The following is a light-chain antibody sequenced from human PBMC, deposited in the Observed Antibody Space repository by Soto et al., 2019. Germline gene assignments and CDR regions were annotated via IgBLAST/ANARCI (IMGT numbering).Light chain of an antibody. Sequence: EIVLTQSPGTLSLSPGERATLSCRASQSVSSSDLAWYQKKPGQAPRLLFYGASSRATGIPDRFSGSGSGTDLTLTISRVETEDFAVYYCQQYGSSPSWTFGQGTKVDI. V-gene: IGKV3-20*01. CDR2: GAS. CDR3: QQYGSSPSWT. CDR1: QSVSSSD. J-gene: IGKJ1*01.